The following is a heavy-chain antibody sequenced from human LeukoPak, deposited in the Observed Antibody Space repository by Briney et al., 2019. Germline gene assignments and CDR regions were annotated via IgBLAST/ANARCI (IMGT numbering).Heavy chain of an antibody. D-gene: IGHD3-10*01. V-gene: IGHV4-31*03. J-gene: IGHJ4*02. CDR2: IYYSGST. CDR1: GGSISSGGYY. CDR3: ARSRVTPCFDY. Sequence: SETLSLTCTVSGGSISSGGYYWRWIRQHPGKGLEWIGYIYYSGSTYYNPSLKSRVTISVDTSKNQFSLKLSSVTAADTAVYYCARSRVTPCFDYWGQGTLVTVSS.